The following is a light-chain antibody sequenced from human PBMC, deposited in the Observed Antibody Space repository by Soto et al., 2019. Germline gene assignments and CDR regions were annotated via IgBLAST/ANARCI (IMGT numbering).Light chain of an antibody. CDR1: SSNIGTNT. CDR3: AAWDDSLTGVV. CDR2: NDI. Sequence: QSVLTQPPSASETPGQRVTISCSGSSSNIGTNTVNWYQQFPGTAPILLIYNDIQRPSGVPDRFSGSKSGTSASLAISGLQSEDEADYYCAAWDDSLTGVVFGGGTKLTVL. V-gene: IGLV1-44*01. J-gene: IGLJ2*01.